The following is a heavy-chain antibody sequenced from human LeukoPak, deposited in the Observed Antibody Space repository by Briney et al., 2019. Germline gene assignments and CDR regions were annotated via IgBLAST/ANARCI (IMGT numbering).Heavy chain of an antibody. CDR2: IIPIFGTA. D-gene: IGHD3-10*01. J-gene: IGHJ6*02. CDR1: GGSFSSYA. V-gene: IGHV1-69*01. CDR3: ARSIRITMVRGPNPYYYYGMDV. Sequence: ASVKVSCKASGGSFSSYAISWVRQAPGQGLEWIGGIIPIFGTANYAQKFQGRVTITADESTSTAYMELSSLRSEDTAVYYCARSIRITMVRGPNPYYYYGMDVWGQGTTVTVSS.